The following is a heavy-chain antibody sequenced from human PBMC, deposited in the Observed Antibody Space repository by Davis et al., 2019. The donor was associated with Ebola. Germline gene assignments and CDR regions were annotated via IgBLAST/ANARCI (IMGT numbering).Heavy chain of an antibody. CDR2: IDPSDSYT. D-gene: IGHD3-16*02. Sequence: GESLKISCKGSGYSFTSYWISWVRQMPGKGLEWMGRIDPSDSYTNYSPSFQGHVTISADKSISTAYLQWSSLKASDTAMYYCAREVYDYVWGSYRPNWGQGTLVTVSS. J-gene: IGHJ4*02. CDR1: GYSFTSYW. V-gene: IGHV5-10-1*01. CDR3: AREVYDYVWGSYRPN.